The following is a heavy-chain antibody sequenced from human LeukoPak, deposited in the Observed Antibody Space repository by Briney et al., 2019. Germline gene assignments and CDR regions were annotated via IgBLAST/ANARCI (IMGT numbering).Heavy chain of an antibody. J-gene: IGHJ6*02. CDR2: INHSGST. V-gene: IGHV4-34*01. D-gene: IGHD2-2*01. Sequence: PSETLSLTCAVYGGSFSGYYWSWIRQPPGKGLEWIGEINHSGSTNYNPSLKSRVTISVDTSKNQFSLKLSSVTAADTAVYYCARGQRRLTYYYYGMDAWGQGTTVTVSS. CDR1: GGSFSGYY. CDR3: ARGQRRLTYYYYGMDA.